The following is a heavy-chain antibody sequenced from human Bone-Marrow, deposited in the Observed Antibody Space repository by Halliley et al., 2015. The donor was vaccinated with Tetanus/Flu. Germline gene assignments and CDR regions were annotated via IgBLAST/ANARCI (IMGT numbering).Heavy chain of an antibody. D-gene: IGHD6-19*01. J-gene: IGHJ4*02. CDR1: RFDFSTHS. V-gene: IGHV3-21*06. CDR3: ARDPAVVVQWVAGTGHPFDY. CDR2: ISGSGAYT. Sequence: SLTLSCAASRFDFSTHSMNWVRQAPGKGLEWVSSISGSGAYTFYADSVKGRFTISRDNAKNSLYLQMNSLRAEDTAIYYCARDPAVVVQWVAGTGHPFDYWGQGTLVTVSS.